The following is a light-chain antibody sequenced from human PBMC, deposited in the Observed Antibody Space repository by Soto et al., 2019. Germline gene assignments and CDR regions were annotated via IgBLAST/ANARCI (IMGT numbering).Light chain of an antibody. J-gene: IGKJ2*01. Sequence: IVLTQFPDTLSWSPGKRATISCRASHSVDSNDLAWYHQNPGQAPRLLIHGASTKATGIPDRVTGSGSGADFTLTIDRLEPEDFAVYYCQHCDNSSYTFGQGTKLEI. CDR3: QHCDNSSYT. CDR1: HSVDSND. V-gene: IGKV3-20*01. CDR2: GAS.